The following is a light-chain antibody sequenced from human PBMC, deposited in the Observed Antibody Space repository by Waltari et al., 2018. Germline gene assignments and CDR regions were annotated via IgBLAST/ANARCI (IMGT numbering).Light chain of an antibody. CDR3: NSYTSSSALV. CDR2: DVS. CDR1: SGDAGGYNF. Sequence: QSALTHPASVSGSPVQSITISCNGTSGDAGGYNFDSWYQHHPGKAPKLMIYDVSNRPSGVSNRFSGSKSGNTASLTISGLQAEDEADYYCNSYTSSSALVFGGGTKLTVL. J-gene: IGLJ3*02. V-gene: IGLV2-14*03.